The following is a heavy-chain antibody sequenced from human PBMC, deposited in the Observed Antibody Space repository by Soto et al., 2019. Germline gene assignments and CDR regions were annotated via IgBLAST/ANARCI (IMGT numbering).Heavy chain of an antibody. J-gene: IGHJ1*01. CDR2: ISGSGGST. Sequence: GGSLRLSCAASGFTFSSYAMSWVRQAPGKGLEWVSAISGSGGSTYYADSVKGRFTFSRDNSKNTLYLQMNSLRAEDTAVYYCAKSGHCSSTSCYYCSGGSCLRWFQHWGQGTLVTVSS. CDR1: GFTFSSYA. CDR3: AKSGHCSSTSCYYCSGGSCLRWFQH. D-gene: IGHD2-2*03. V-gene: IGHV3-23*01.